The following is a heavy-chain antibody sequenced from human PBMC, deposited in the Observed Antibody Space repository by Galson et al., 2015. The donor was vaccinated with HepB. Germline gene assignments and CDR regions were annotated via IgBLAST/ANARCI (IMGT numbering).Heavy chain of an antibody. CDR1: GFSFTSHS. CDR3: ARNPASYDYYNMDV. J-gene: IGHJ6*02. CDR2: ISSGGTK. Sequence: SLRLSCAASGFSFTSHSMNWVRQAPGKGLEWVTYISSGGTKYYADSVKGRFTISRDNVKKSMYLHMSSLRVEDTAVYYCARNPASYDYYNMDVWGQGTTVT. V-gene: IGHV3-48*01. D-gene: IGHD2/OR15-2a*01.